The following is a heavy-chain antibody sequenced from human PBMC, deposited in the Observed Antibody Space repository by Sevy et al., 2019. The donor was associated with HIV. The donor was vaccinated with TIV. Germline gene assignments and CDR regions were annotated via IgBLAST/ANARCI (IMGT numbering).Heavy chain of an antibody. Sequence: GSLRLSCAASGFSFSNYGMSWVRQAPGKGLEWVSAISGSGGRTFYADSVKGRFTISRDNSKNTLYLQMNSLRADDTAVYYCAKTPGRVFYGDSIFFDYWGQGTLVTVSS. V-gene: IGHV3-23*01. CDR2: ISGSGGRT. CDR3: AKTPGRVFYGDSIFFDY. D-gene: IGHD4-17*01. CDR1: GFSFSNYG. J-gene: IGHJ4*02.